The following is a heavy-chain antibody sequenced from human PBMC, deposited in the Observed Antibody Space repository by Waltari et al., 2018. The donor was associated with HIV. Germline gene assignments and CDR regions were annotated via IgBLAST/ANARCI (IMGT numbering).Heavy chain of an antibody. CDR2: SVVGSGNT. CDR3: AAVYRAGGYDRDFDY. J-gene: IGHJ4*02. V-gene: IGHV1-58*01. Sequence: QMQLVQSGPEVKKPGTSVKVSCKASGFTFTSSAVQWVRQARGQRLERIEWSVVGSGNTNYAQKLQERVTITMDMSTSTAYLELSSLRSEDTAVYYCAAVYRAGGYDRDFDYWGQGTLVTVSS. CDR1: GFTFTSSA. D-gene: IGHD5-12*01.